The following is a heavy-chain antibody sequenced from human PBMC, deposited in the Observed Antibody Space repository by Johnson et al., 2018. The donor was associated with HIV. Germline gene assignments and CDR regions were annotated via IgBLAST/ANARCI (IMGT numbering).Heavy chain of an antibody. CDR1: DHG. D-gene: IGHD3-10*01. Sequence: DHGMSWVRQAPGKGLEWVSSINWNGGSTAYADSVKGRFTISRDNSKNTLYLQMNSLRAEDTAVYYCARADGSGSYFGFEIWGQGTMVTVSS. J-gene: IGHJ3*02. V-gene: IGHV3-20*03. CDR2: INWNGGST. CDR3: ARADGSGSYFGFEI.